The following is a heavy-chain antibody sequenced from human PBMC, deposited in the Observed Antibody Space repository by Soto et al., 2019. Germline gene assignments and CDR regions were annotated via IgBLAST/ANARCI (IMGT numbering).Heavy chain of an antibody. Sequence: PSETLSFTCTVSGGSLSSSRYSGGCIRQPPGKRLAWIGSIYYSGCTYYNPSLNSRVTISVDTSKNHFSLKLSSVTAADTAVYYCARQGFDFWSGYANWFDPWGQG. V-gene: IGHV4-39*01. D-gene: IGHD3-3*01. J-gene: IGHJ5*02. CDR1: GGSLSSSRYS. CDR2: IYYSGCT. CDR3: ARQGFDFWSGYANWFDP.